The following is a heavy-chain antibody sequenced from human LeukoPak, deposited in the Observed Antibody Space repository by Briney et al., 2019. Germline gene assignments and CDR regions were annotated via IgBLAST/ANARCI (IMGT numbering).Heavy chain of an antibody. J-gene: IGHJ5*02. V-gene: IGHV3-23*01. Sequence: PWGSLRLSCAASGFTFSSYAMSWVRQAPGKGLEWVSGIGGGGGSSYYADSVKGRFTISRDNSKNTLYLQMNSLRAEDTAVYYCAKDPEQLEAPYNWFDPWGQGTLVTVSS. CDR1: GFTFSSYA. CDR3: AKDPEQLEAPYNWFDP. D-gene: IGHD5-18*01. CDR2: IGGGGGSS.